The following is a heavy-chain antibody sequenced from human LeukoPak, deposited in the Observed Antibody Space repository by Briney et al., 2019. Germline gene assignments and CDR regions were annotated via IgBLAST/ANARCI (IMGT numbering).Heavy chain of an antibody. CDR3: TRLAAVAATNYYYYGMDV. Sequence: PGGSLRLSCAASGFTFSGSAMHWVRQASGKGLQWVGRIRTKPNNYATTYAASVRGRFTISRDDSKNTAYLQMNSLKAEDTALYYCTRLAAVAATNYYYYGMDVWGQGTTVTVSS. CDR2: IRTKPNNYAT. J-gene: IGHJ6*02. CDR1: GFTFSGSA. D-gene: IGHD6-19*01. V-gene: IGHV3-73*01.